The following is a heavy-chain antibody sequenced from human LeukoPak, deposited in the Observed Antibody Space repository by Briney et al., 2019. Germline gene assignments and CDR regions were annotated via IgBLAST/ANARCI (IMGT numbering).Heavy chain of an antibody. V-gene: IGHV4-34*01. D-gene: IGHD3-22*01. J-gene: IGHJ4*02. Sequence: KSSETLSLTCAVYGGSFRGYYWRWIREPPGKGLEWIGEINHSGSTNYNPSLKSRVTISVDTSQNQFSLKLSSVTAADTAVYYCARGYDLFDYWGQGTLVTVSS. CDR1: GGSFRGYY. CDR2: INHSGST. CDR3: ARGYDLFDY.